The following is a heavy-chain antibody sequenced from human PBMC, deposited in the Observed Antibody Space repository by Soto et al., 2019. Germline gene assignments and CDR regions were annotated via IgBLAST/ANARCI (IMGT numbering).Heavy chain of an antibody. V-gene: IGHV3-11*01. CDR2: ISSSGSTI. D-gene: IGHD3-9*01. CDR3: ARDFGLGWLLSGIDY. Sequence: GSLSLSCAASGFTFSDYYMSWIRQAPGKGLEWVSYISSSGSTIYYADSVKGRFTISRDNAKNSLYLQMNSLRAEDTAVYYCARDFGLGWLLSGIDYWGQGTLVTVSS. CDR1: GFTFSDYY. J-gene: IGHJ4*02.